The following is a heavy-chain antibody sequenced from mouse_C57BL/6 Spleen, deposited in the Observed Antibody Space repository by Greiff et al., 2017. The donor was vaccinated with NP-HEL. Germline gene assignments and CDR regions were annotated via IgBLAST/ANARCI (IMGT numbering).Heavy chain of an antibody. CDR2: IDPSDSYT. J-gene: IGHJ1*03. D-gene: IGHD4-1*02. Sequence: QVQLQQSGAELVMPGASVKLSCKASGYTFTSYWMHWVKQRPGQGLEWIGEIDPSDSYTNYNQKFKGKSTLTVDKSSSTAYMQLSSLTSEDSAVYYCARGSTGPYWYFDVWGTGTTVTVSS. V-gene: IGHV1-69*01. CDR3: ARGSTGPYWYFDV. CDR1: GYTFTSYW.